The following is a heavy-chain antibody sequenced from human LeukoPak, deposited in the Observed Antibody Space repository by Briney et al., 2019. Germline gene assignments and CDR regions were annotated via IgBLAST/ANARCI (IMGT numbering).Heavy chain of an antibody. D-gene: IGHD2-2*01. V-gene: IGHV4-34*01. CDR1: GGSFSGYY. CDR2: INHSGST. Sequence: PSETLSLTCAVYGGSFSGYYWSWIRQPPGKGLEWIGEINHSGSTNYNPSLKSRVIISVDTSKNQFSLKLSSVTAADTAVYYCARVGYVGVVPAADNWFDPWGRGTLVTVSS. CDR3: ARVGYVGVVPAADNWFDP. J-gene: IGHJ5*02.